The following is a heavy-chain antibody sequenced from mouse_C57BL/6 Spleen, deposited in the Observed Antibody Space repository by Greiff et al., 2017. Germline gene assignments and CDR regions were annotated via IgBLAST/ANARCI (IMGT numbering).Heavy chain of an antibody. CDR3: TRGYYEGPYFDV. Sequence: VKLMESGAELVRPGASVTLSCKASGYTFTDYEMHWVKQTPVHGLEWIGAIDPETGGTAYNQKFKGKAILTADKSSSTAYMELRSLTSEDSAVYYCTRGYYEGPYFDVWGTGTTVTVSA. V-gene: IGHV1-15*01. CDR2: IDPETGGT. J-gene: IGHJ1*03. D-gene: IGHD1-1*01. CDR1: GYTFTDYE.